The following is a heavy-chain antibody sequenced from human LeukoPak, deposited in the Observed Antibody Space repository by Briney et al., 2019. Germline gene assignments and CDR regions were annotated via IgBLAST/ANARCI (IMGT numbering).Heavy chain of an antibody. CDR2: IYYSGST. D-gene: IGHD3-3*01. CDR1: GGSISSSSYY. Sequence: SETLSLTCTVSGGSISSSSYYWGWIRQPPGKGLEWIGSIYYSGSTYYNPSLKSRVTISVDTSKNQFSLKLTSVTAADTAVYYCARDGFLAVDYWGQGTLVTVSS. CDR3: ARDGFLAVDY. V-gene: IGHV4-39*07. J-gene: IGHJ4*02.